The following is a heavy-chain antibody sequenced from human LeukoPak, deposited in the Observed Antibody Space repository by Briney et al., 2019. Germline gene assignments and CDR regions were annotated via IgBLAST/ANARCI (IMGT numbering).Heavy chain of an antibody. CDR2: IYSGGST. CDR1: GFTVSSNY. Sequence: GGSLRLSCAASGFTVSSNYMSWVRQAPGKGLEWVSVIYSGGSTYYADSVKGGFTISRDNSKNTLYLQMNSLRAEDTAVYYCARGILDWLPLPYYFDYWGQGTLVTVSS. CDR3: ARGILDWLPLPYYFDY. J-gene: IGHJ4*02. D-gene: IGHD3/OR15-3a*01. V-gene: IGHV3-66*02.